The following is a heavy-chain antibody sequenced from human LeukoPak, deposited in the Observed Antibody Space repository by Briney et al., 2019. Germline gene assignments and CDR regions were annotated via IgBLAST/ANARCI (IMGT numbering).Heavy chain of an antibody. Sequence: AGGSLRLSCAASGLTFANYWMHWVRQAPGKGLVWVSRVNSDGTGTTYVDSVKGRFTISRDNAKNTVYLQMNSLRAEDTAVYYCATGLGFYYDYWGQGTLVTVSS. CDR3: ATGLGFYYDY. CDR2: VNSDGTGT. V-gene: IGHV3-74*03. J-gene: IGHJ4*02. CDR1: GLTFANYW. D-gene: IGHD2/OR15-2a*01.